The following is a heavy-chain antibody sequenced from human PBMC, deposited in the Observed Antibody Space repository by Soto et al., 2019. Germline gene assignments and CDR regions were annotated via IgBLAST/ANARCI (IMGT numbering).Heavy chain of an antibody. CDR1: GGSFSGYY. CDR2: INHSGST. V-gene: IGHV4-34*01. D-gene: IGHD3-22*01. J-gene: IGHJ4*02. CDR3: ARGGGSDSSGYYYVLDY. Sequence: QVQLQQWGAGLLKPSETLSLTCAVYGGSFSGYYWSWIRQPPGKGLEWIGEINHSGSTNYNPSLKSRVTLSVDTSKKQFSLKLSSVAAADTAVYYCARGGGSDSSGYYYVLDYWGQGTLVTVSS.